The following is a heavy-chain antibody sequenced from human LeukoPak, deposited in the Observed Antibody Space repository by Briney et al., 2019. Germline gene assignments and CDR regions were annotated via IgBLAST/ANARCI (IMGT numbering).Heavy chain of an antibody. CDR3: VKDLIVGDYYSSDNYYLPDAFDI. J-gene: IGHJ3*02. Sequence: GGSLRVSCAASGFGLEDYVRHWVRPVPGKGLEWVALIDGDSASTYYADSLKGRFTMSRDNSYNSLYLQMDRLRIEDTALYYCVKDLIVGDYYSSDNYYLPDAFDIWGQGTMVTVSS. V-gene: IGHV3-43*02. CDR2: IDGDSAST. D-gene: IGHD3-10*01. CDR1: GFGLEDYV.